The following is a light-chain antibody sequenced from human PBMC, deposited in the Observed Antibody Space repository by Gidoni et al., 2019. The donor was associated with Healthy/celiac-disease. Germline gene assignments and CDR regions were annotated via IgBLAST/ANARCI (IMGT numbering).Light chain of an antibody. CDR2: GAS. Sequence: EIVMPQSPATLSVSPGERATLSCMASQSVSSNLAWYQQKPGQAPRLLIYGASTRATGIPARFSGSGYGTEFTLTISSLQSEDFAVYYCKQYNNWPPWTFGQGTKVEIK. CDR3: KQYNNWPPWT. V-gene: IGKV3-15*01. J-gene: IGKJ1*01. CDR1: QSVSSN.